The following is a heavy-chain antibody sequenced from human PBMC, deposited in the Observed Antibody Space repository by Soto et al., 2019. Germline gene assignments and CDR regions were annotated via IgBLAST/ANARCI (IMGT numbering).Heavy chain of an antibody. J-gene: IGHJ5*02. CDR2: IIPIFGTA. D-gene: IGHD3-3*01. V-gene: IGHV1-69*01. CDR3: ARIPDLLSWSGPETWFDP. CDR1: GGTFSSYA. Sequence: QVQLVQSGAEVKKPGSSVKVSCKASGGTFSSYAISWVRQAPGQGLEWMGGIIPIFGTANYAQKFQGRVTITADQSTSTAYMELSSLRSEDTAVYYCARIPDLLSWSGPETWFDPWGQGTLVTVSS.